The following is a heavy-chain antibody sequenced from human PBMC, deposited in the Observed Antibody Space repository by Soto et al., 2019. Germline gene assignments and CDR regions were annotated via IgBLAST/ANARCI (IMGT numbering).Heavy chain of an antibody. CDR3: AKDASSGWYHYYYGMDV. D-gene: IGHD6-19*01. CDR2: ISYDGSNK. CDR1: GFTFSIYA. Sequence: VGSLRLSCQPSGFTFSIYAMHEVRQAPGKGLEWVAVISYDGSNKYYADSVKRRFTIPRDNSTPTLYLEMNSLRAEDTGVYYCAKDASSGWYHYYYGMDVWGQGATVTVSS. J-gene: IGHJ6*02. V-gene: IGHV3-30*04.